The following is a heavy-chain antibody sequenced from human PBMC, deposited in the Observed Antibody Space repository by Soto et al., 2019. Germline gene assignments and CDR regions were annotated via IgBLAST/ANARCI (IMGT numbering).Heavy chain of an antibody. CDR1: GFTFSSYA. CDR3: AKSISEVYRLAAAGTGAFDI. J-gene: IGHJ3*02. CDR2: ISGSGGST. Sequence: GGSLRLSCAASGFTFSSYAMSWVRQAPGKGLEWVSAISGSGGSTYYADSVKGRFTISRDNSKNTLYLQMNSLKAEDTAVYYCAKSISEVYRLAAAGTGAFDIWGQGTMVTVSS. D-gene: IGHD6-13*01. V-gene: IGHV3-23*01.